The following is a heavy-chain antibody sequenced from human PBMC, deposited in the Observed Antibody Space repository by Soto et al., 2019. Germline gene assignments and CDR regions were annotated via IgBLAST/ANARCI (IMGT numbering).Heavy chain of an antibody. CDR3: ARDGRAFSIFGETMDV. J-gene: IGHJ6*02. CDR1: GYTFTNYA. D-gene: IGHD3-3*01. V-gene: IGHV1-18*01. Sequence: VQLLQSGGEVRKPGASVKVSCKTSGYTFTNYAINWVRQAPGQGLQWMGWITAYSGDTKYAQRFQARLTVTTDPSTTTASMELRSLRSDDTAVYYCARDGRAFSIFGETMDVWGQGTTVTVSS. CDR2: ITAYSGDT.